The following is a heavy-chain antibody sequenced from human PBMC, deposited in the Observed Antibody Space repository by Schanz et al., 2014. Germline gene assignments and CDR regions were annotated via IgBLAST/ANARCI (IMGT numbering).Heavy chain of an antibody. CDR1: GFTFSSYA. Sequence: EVQLVESGGGLVKPGDSLRLSCAASGFTFSSYAMSWVRQAPGKGLEWVSAISGSGGSTYYADSVKGRFTISRDNSKNTLYLQMNSLRAEDTAVYYCARDPNSVNEIDYWGQGTLVTVSS. CDR2: ISGSGGST. CDR3: ARDPNSVNEIDY. V-gene: IGHV3-23*04. D-gene: IGHD5-12*01. J-gene: IGHJ4*02.